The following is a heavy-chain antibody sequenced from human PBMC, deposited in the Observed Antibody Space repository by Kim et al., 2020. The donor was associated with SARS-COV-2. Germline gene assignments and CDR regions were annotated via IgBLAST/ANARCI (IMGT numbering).Heavy chain of an antibody. J-gene: IGHJ4*02. CDR2: IYGGGST. CDR1: GFTVSNTY. CDR3: AREPSTYFDY. V-gene: IGHV3-66*01. Sequence: GGSLRLSCVVSGFTVSNTYMSWVRQAPGKGLEWVSIIYGGGSTYSADYVKGRFTISRDDSKNKVYLQMNSLRAEETAVYFCAREPSTYFDYWGQGTMVT.